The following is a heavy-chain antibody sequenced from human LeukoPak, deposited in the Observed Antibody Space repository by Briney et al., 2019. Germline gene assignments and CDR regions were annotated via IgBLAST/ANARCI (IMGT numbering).Heavy chain of an antibody. CDR1: GFTFSSYG. D-gene: IGHD2-8*01. J-gene: IGHJ3*02. Sequence: GGSLRLSCAASGFTFSSYGMHWVRQAPGKGLEWVAVIWYDGSNKYYADAVKGRFTISRDNSKNTLYLQMNSLRAEDTAVYYCARDEGYCTNVVCYTAFDIWGQGTMVTVSS. V-gene: IGHV3-33*01. CDR3: ARDEGYCTNVVCYTAFDI. CDR2: IWYDGSNK.